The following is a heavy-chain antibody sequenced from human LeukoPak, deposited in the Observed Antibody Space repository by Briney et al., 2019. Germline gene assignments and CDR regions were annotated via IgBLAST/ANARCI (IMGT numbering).Heavy chain of an antibody. V-gene: IGHV3-66*01. CDR1: GFTVSSNY. Sequence: GGSLRLSCAASGFTVSSNYMSWVRQAPGKGLEWVSVIYSGGSTYYADSVKGRFTISRDNSKNTLYLQMNSLRAEDTAVYYCARIGGYCSSTSCYAEYYFDYWGQGTLVTVSS. CDR3: ARIGGYCSSTSCYAEYYFDY. J-gene: IGHJ4*02. D-gene: IGHD2-2*01. CDR2: IYSGGST.